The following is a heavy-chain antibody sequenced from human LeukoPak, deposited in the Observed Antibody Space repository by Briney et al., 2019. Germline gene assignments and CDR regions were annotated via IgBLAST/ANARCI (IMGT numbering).Heavy chain of an antibody. J-gene: IGHJ4*02. CDR1: GFTFSSYA. D-gene: IGHD1-26*01. V-gene: IGHV3-23*01. CDR2: ISGSSSST. Sequence: GGTLRLSCAATGFTFSSYAMSWVRQAPGKGPEWVTAISGSSSSTYYADSVKGRSTISRDNSKNTLYLQMNSLRAEDTAVYYCAKGGTQTKTFDYWGQGTLVTVSS. CDR3: AKGGTQTKTFDY.